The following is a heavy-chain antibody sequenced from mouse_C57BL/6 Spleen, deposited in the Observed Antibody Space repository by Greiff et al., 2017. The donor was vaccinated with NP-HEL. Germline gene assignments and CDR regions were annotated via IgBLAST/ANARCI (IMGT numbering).Heavy chain of an antibody. J-gene: IGHJ1*03. V-gene: IGHV1-61*01. Sequence: VQLQQPGAELVRPGSSVKLSCKASGYTFTSYWMDWVKQRPGQGLEWIGNIYPSDSETHYNQKFKDKATLTVDKSSSTAYMQLSSLTSEDSAVYYCARENWVTTVVASKGYFDVWGTGTTVTVSS. CDR1: GYTFTSYW. D-gene: IGHD1-1*01. CDR2: IYPSDSET. CDR3: ARENWVTTVVASKGYFDV.